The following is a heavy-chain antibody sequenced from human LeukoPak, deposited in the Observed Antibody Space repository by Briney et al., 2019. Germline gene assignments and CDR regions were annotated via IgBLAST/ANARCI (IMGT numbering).Heavy chain of an antibody. CDR3: AREETGTAFDAFDI. V-gene: IGHV1-18*01. D-gene: IGHD1-1*01. CDR2: ISGYNGNT. J-gene: IGHJ3*02. Sequence: GASVKVSCKASGYTFTNYGISWVRQAPGQGLEWMGWISGYNGNTNYAQKLQGRATMTTDTSTSTTYMELRSLRSDDTAVYYCAREETGTAFDAFDIWGQGTMVTVSS. CDR1: GYTFTNYG.